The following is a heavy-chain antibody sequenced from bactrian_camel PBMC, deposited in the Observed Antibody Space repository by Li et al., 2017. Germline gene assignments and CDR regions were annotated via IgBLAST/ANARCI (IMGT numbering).Heavy chain of an antibody. D-gene: IGHD1*01. CDR1: GRKLNEPG. V-gene: IGHV3S53*01. CDR2: INSDGKT. Sequence: HVQLVESGGVSVQAGGSLRLSCKVSGRKLNEPGMGWYRQAPGNECEWVTTINSDGKTYYANSVKGRFTISQDSARITAYLQMASLKPEDTAVYYCVPVALEERDGLVSCARWSQGTQVTVS. J-gene: IGHJ4*01.